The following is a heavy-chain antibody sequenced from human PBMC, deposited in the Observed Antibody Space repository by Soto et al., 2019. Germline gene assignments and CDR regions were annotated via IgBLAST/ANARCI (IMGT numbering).Heavy chain of an antibody. CDR1: GDSVRNGGYY. Sequence: QVQLQESGPGLVKPSQTLSLTCTVSGDSVRNGGYYWNWIRQYPGKGLEWIGYIYYTGSTSYNPSLESRLTISADTSKNQFSLRLRSVTAADTAVYYCAREVAATQYFEYWGQGALVTISS. J-gene: IGHJ4*02. CDR2: IYYTGST. V-gene: IGHV4-31*03. CDR3: AREVAATQYFEY. D-gene: IGHD2-15*01.